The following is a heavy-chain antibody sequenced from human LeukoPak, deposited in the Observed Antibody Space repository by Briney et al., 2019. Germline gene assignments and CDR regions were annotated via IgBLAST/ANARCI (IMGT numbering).Heavy chain of an antibody. CDR2: IYYRGST. V-gene: IGHV4-39*01. CDR3: ARGASGWSHFDY. D-gene: IGHD6-19*01. J-gene: IGHJ4*02. CDR1: GGSISSSSYY. Sequence: SETLSLTCTVSGGSISSSSYYWGWVRQPPGKGLEWIGSIYYRGSTYYNPSLKGRVTISVDTSKNQFSLKLTSVTAADTAVYYCARGASGWSHFDYWGQGALVTVSS.